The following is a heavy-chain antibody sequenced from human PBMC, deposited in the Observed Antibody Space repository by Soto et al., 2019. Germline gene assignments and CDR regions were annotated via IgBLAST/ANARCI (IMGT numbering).Heavy chain of an antibody. D-gene: IGHD6-19*01. J-gene: IGHJ4*02. CDR2: IYYST. CDR3: ARTSPVAGGFDY. Sequence: PSETLSLTCTVSGGSISGYYWSWIRQPPGKGLEWIGYIYYSTNYNPSLKNRVTISVDTSKNQLSLKLTSVTAADTAVYYCARTSPVAGGFDYWGQGTLVTVS. CDR1: GGSISGYY. V-gene: IGHV4-59*01.